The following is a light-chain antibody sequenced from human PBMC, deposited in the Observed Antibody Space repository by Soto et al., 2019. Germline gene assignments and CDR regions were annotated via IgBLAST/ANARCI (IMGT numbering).Light chain of an antibody. CDR1: QSVGSN. CDR3: QQYNNWPWT. Sequence: EIVWTPSPATLSVSPGERATLSCRASQSVGSNLAWYQPKPGQAPRLLIYGASTRATGIPARFSGRGSGTEFTLTISSLQSEDLAVYYCQQYNNWPWTFGQGTKVDIK. J-gene: IGKJ1*01. V-gene: IGKV3-15*01. CDR2: GAS.